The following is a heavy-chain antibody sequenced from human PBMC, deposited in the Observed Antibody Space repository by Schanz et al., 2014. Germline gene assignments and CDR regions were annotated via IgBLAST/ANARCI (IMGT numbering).Heavy chain of an antibody. D-gene: IGHD3-10*01. V-gene: IGHV3-74*02. Sequence: EVQLAESGGGLVQPGGSLRLSCAASTFTFSSDWMSWVRQAPGKGLEWVSRIKSDGSSTSYADSVKGRFTISRDNAKNTLYLQMNSLRAEDTAVYYCARPALWFGDNCFDPWGQGTLVNVSS. J-gene: IGHJ5*02. CDR3: ARPALWFGDNCFDP. CDR1: TFTFSSDW. CDR2: IKSDGSST.